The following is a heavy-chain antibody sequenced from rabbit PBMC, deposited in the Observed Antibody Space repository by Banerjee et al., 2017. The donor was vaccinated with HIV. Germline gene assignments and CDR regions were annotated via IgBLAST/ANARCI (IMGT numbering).Heavy chain of an antibody. V-gene: IGHV1S40*01. CDR1: GFDFSSNA. Sequence: QSLEESGGDLVQPEGSLTLTCKASGFDFSSNAMCWVRQAPGKGLEWIACIDTDSSGGSAYASWAKGRFTISKTSSTTVTLQMTSLTAADTATYFCARGWYAFNLWGQGTLVTVS. D-gene: IGHD5-1*01. CDR2: IDTDSSGGS. J-gene: IGHJ4*01. CDR3: ARGWYAFNL.